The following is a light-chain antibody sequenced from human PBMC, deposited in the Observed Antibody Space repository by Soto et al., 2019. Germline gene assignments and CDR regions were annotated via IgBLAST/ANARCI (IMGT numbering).Light chain of an antibody. CDR2: EGS. CDR1: SSDVGSYNL. V-gene: IGLV2-23*01. J-gene: IGLJ2*01. Sequence: QSALTQPASVSGSPGQSITISCTGTSSDVGSYNLVSWYQHHQGKAPKLMIYEGSKRPSGVSNRFSGSKSGNTASLTISGPEAEDEADYYCCSNAGSVVLGGGTKVTV. CDR3: CSNAGSVV.